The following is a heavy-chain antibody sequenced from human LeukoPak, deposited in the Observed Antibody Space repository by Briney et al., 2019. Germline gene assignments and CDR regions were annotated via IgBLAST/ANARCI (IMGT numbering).Heavy chain of an antibody. CDR2: INPNSGGT. CDR3: ARDPGGYYDSSGFFDY. J-gene: IGHJ4*02. D-gene: IGHD3-22*01. Sequence: GASVKVSCKASGYTFTGYYMHWVRQAPGQGLEWMGWINPNSGGTNYAQKFQGRVTMTRDTSISTAYMELSRLRSDDTAVYYCARDPGGYYDSSGFFDYWGQGTLVTVSS. V-gene: IGHV1-2*02. CDR1: GYTFTGYY.